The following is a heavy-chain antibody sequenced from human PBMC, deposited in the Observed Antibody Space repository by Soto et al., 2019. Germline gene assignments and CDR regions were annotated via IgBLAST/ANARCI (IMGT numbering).Heavy chain of an antibody. CDR2: IIPIFGTA. D-gene: IGHD2-15*01. V-gene: IGHV1-69*01. J-gene: IGHJ4*02. Sequence: QVQLVQSGAAVKKPGSSVKVSCKASGGTFSSYAISWVRQAPGQGLEWMGGIIPIFGTANYAQKFQGRVMITADEYTSTAYMELSSLRSEDTAVYYCARDVGYCSGGSCYDYWGQGTLVTVSS. CDR3: ARDVGYCSGGSCYDY. CDR1: GGTFSSYA.